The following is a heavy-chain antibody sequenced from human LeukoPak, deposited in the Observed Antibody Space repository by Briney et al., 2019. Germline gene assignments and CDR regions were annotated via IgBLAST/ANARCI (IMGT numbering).Heavy chain of an antibody. CDR2: INAGNGNT. CDR3: ARGGYGSGSYNYFDY. J-gene: IGHJ4*02. CDR1: GYTFTSYA. Sequence: ASVKVSCKASGYTFTSYAMHWVRQAPGQRLEWMGWINAGNGNTKYSQKFQGRVTITRDTSASTAYMELSSLGSEDTAVYYCARGGYGSGSYNYFDYWGQGTLVTVSS. D-gene: IGHD3-10*01. V-gene: IGHV1-3*01.